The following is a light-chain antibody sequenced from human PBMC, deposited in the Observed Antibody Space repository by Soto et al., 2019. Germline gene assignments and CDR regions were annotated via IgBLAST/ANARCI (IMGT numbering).Light chain of an antibody. V-gene: IGKV1-39*01. CDR1: QPISTY. J-gene: IGKJ2*01. Sequence: DIQMTQSPSSLSASVGDRVTITCRASQPISTYLNWYQQKPGKAPRLLIYDASSLLSGVPSRFSGSGSGTDFTLTIASLQPEDFSTYYGQQSDSTPYTFGQGTKVEI. CDR3: QQSDSTPYT. CDR2: DAS.